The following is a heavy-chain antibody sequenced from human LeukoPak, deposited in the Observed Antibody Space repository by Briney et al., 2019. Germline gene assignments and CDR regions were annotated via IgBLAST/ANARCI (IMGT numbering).Heavy chain of an antibody. J-gene: IGHJ4*02. Sequence: GGSLRLSCAASGFTFSSYWMSWVRQAPGKGLEWVANIKQDGSEKYYVDSVKGRFTIPRDNAKNSLYLQMNSLRAEDTAVYYCAREYCSGGSCYSGALDYWGQGTLVTVSS. D-gene: IGHD2-15*01. V-gene: IGHV3-7*01. CDR2: IKQDGSEK. CDR3: AREYCSGGSCYSGALDY. CDR1: GFTFSSYW.